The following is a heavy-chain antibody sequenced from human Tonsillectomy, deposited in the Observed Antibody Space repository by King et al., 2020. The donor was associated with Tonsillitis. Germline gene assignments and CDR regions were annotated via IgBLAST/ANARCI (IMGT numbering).Heavy chain of an antibody. Sequence: QLVQSGGGVVQPGRSLRLSCAASGFTFSSYAMHWVRQAPGKGLEWVAVISYDGSNKYYADSVKGRFTISRDNSKNTLYLQMNSLRAEDTAVYYCARDRGYCSGGSCRYGMDVWGQGTTVTVSS. J-gene: IGHJ6*02. V-gene: IGHV3-30-3*01. CDR1: GFTFSSYA. CDR3: ARDRGYCSGGSCRYGMDV. CDR2: ISYDGSNK. D-gene: IGHD2-15*01.